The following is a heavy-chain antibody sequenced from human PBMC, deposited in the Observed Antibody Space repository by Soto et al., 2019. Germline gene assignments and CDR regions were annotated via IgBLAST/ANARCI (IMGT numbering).Heavy chain of an antibody. CDR1: GYSFTSYW. Sequence: GESRKISCKGAGYSFTSYWISWVRQMPGKGLEWMGRIDPSDSYTNYSPSFQGHVTISADKSISTAYLQWSSLKASDTAMYYCARHGEEYCSSTSCYSHVVYWGQGTLVTVSS. J-gene: IGHJ4*02. CDR3: ARHGEEYCSSTSCYSHVVY. V-gene: IGHV5-10-1*01. D-gene: IGHD2-2*02. CDR2: IDPSDSYT.